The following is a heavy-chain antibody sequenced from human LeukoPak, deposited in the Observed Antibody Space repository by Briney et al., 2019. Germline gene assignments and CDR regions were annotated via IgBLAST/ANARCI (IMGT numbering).Heavy chain of an antibody. Sequence: SQTLSLTCTVSGDSITSGGYYWTWIRQHPGKGLEWIGFIYYSGSTYYNPSLKSRVTISVDTSKNQFSLKLSSVTAADTAVYYCARDRPITIFGVVAHSGYYYGMDVWGQGTTVTVSS. D-gene: IGHD3-3*01. CDR1: GDSITSGGYY. V-gene: IGHV4-30-4*08. CDR2: IYYSGST. CDR3: ARDRPITIFGVVAHSGYYYGMDV. J-gene: IGHJ6*02.